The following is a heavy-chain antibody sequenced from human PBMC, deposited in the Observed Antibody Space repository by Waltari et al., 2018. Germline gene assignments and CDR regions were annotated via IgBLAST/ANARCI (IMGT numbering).Heavy chain of an antibody. CDR2: IMGSGGGT. CDR3: AKSRYIAIDLPMDYYYGMDV. V-gene: IGHV3-23*01. CDR1: RFTFSHFA. Sequence: VQLLESGGALVQPGESLRLSCAASRFTFSHFAMSWVRQGPGKGLGWGSAIMGSGGGTYYADSVKGRFTIARGNSESSLYLQMDSLRFDDSALYFCAKSRYIAIDLPMDYYYGMDVWGLGTTVTVSS. J-gene: IGHJ6*02. D-gene: IGHD3-10*01.